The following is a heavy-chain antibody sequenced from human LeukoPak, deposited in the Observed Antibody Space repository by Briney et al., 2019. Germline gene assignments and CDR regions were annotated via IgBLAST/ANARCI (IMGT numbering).Heavy chain of an antibody. CDR1: GGSISSGDYY. Sequence: SQTLSLTCTVSGGSISSGDYYWSWIRQPPGKGLEWIGYIYYSGSTYYNPSLKSRVTISVDTSKNQFSLKLSSVTAADTAVYYCARDSPSGSWYLDPWGQGTLVTVSS. V-gene: IGHV4-30-4*01. CDR3: ARDSPSGSWYLDP. D-gene: IGHD6-13*01. CDR2: IYYSGST. J-gene: IGHJ5*02.